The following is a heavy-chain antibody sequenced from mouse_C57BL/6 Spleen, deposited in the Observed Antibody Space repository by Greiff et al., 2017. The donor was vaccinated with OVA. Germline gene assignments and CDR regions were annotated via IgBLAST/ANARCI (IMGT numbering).Heavy chain of an antibody. CDR2: IDPSDSYT. CDR3: ARSDYGSSRGFAY. D-gene: IGHD1-1*01. Sequence: VQLQQPGAELVKPGASVKLSCKASGYTFTSYWMQWVKQRPGQGLEWIGEIDPSDSYTNYNQKFKGKATLTVDPSSSTAYMQLSSLTSEDSAVYYCARSDYGSSRGFAYWGQGTLVTVSA. V-gene: IGHV1-50*01. J-gene: IGHJ3*01. CDR1: GYTFTSYW.